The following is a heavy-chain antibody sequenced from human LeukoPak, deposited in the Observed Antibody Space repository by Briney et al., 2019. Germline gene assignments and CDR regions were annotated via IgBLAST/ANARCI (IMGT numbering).Heavy chain of an antibody. CDR2: IYHTGST. D-gene: IGHD2-2*01. Sequence: SETLSLTCDVSGGSISSGLYSWSWIRQPLGKGLEWIGYIYHTGSTYYNPSLKSRVTISVDTSKNQFSLRLSSVTAADTAVYYCARLQYCSGTSCYWLDPWGQGTLVTVSS. CDR3: ARLQYCSGTSCYWLDP. V-gene: IGHV4-30-2*01. CDR1: GGSISSGLYS. J-gene: IGHJ5*02.